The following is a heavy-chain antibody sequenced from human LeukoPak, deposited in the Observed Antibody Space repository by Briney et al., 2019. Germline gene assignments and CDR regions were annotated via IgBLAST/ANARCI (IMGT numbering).Heavy chain of an antibody. D-gene: IGHD6-6*01. CDR2: IYYSGST. CDR1: GGSISSGGYY. CDR3: ARDRIAARPGGWIYYGMDV. V-gene: IGHV4-31*03. Sequence: NPSETLSLTCTVSGGSISSGGYYWSWIRQHPEKGLEWIGYIYYSGSTYYNPSLKSRVTISVDTSKNQFSLKLSSVTAADTAVYYCARDRIAARPGGWIYYGMDVWGQGTTVTVSS. J-gene: IGHJ6*02.